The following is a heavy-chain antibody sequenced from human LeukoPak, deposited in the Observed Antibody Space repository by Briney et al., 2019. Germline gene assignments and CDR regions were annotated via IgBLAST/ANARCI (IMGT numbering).Heavy chain of an antibody. CDR2: TYYRSKWYN. J-gene: IGHJ3*02. CDR1: GDSVSSNSAS. V-gene: IGHV6-1*01. Sequence: SQTLSLTCAISGDSVSSNSASWNWIRLSQSRGLEWLGRTYYRSKWYNDYARSVAGRITINPDTSKNQFSLQLNSVTPEDTAVYYCTRGSALDIWGQGTMDTVSS. CDR3: TRGSALDI.